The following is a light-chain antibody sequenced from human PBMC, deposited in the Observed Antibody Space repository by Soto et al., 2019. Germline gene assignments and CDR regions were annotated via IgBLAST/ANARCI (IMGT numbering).Light chain of an antibody. CDR3: QQFGSSIPHT. CDR1: QVIGSRY. Sequence: EIVMTQSPGTLSLSPGERATISCRASQVIGSRYLAWYHQKYGQAPRLLIYGASSRATGIPDRFSGSGSGPDFTLTISRLEPEDFGVYYCQQFGSSIPHTFGQGTKLEIK. J-gene: IGKJ2*01. V-gene: IGKV3-20*01. CDR2: GAS.